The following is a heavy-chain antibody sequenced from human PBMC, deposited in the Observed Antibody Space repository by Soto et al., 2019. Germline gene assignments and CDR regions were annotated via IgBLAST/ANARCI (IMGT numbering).Heavy chain of an antibody. V-gene: IGHV3-48*01. CDR2: ISSSSSTI. Sequence: GGSLRLSCAASGFTFSSYSMNWVRQAPGKGLEWVSYISSSSSTIYYADSVKGRFTISRDNAKNSLYLQMNSLRAEDMAVYYCARDGDGEGGFFDYWGQGTLVTVSS. CDR1: GFTFSSYS. CDR3: ARDGDGEGGFFDY. J-gene: IGHJ4*02. D-gene: IGHD2-21*02.